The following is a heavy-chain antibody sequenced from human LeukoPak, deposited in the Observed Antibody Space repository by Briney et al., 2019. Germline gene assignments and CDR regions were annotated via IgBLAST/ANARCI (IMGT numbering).Heavy chain of an antibody. CDR2: IRQDGSET. Sequence: PGGSLRLSCAASGFIFSTYWMSWVRQAPGKGLEWVATIRQDGSETHYVGSVRGRFTISRDNAKNSLYLQVNSLRAEDTAVCYCVRGCGRASCPYFFDSWGHGSLVTVSS. D-gene: IGHD2-2*01. CDR1: GFIFSTYW. CDR3: VRGCGRASCPYFFDS. J-gene: IGHJ4*01. V-gene: IGHV3-7*01.